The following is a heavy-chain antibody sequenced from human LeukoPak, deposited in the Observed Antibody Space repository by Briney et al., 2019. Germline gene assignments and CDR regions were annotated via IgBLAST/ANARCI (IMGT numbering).Heavy chain of an antibody. V-gene: IGHV3-48*01. D-gene: IGHD3-9*01. Sequence: GGSLRLSCAASGFTFSSYSMNWVRQAPGKGLEWVPYISSSSSTIYYADSVKGRFTISRDNAKNSLYLQMNSLRAEDTAVYYCASLGPHVLRYFDWLLDDAFDIWGQGTMVTVSS. CDR1: GFTFSSYS. J-gene: IGHJ3*02. CDR2: ISSSSSTI. CDR3: ASLGPHVLRYFDWLLDDAFDI.